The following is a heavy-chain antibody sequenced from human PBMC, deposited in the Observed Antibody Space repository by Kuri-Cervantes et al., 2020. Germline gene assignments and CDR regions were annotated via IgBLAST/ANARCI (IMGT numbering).Heavy chain of an antibody. D-gene: IGHD5-12*01. CDR1: GFTFSSYA. CDR3: ARVYSGYVYYFDY. V-gene: IGHV3-30*01. CDR2: ISYDGSNK. Sequence: GESLKISCAASGFTFSSYAMHWVRQAPGKGLEWVAVISYDGSNKYYADSVKGRFTISRDNSKNTLYLQMNSLRAEDTAVYYCARVYSGYVYYFDYWGQGTLVTVSS. J-gene: IGHJ4*02.